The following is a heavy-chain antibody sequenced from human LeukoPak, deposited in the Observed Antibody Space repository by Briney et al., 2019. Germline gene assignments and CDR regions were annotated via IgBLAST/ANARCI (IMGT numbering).Heavy chain of an antibody. CDR3: AKDVGVILFDY. Sequence: GGSLRLSCAACGFTFSDYAMGWVRQAPGKGLEWVSTISGSGGDTHYADSVKGRFAISRDNSKNTLYLQMNSLRAEDTAVYYCAKDVGVILFDYWGQGTLVTVSS. CDR1: GFTFSDYA. CDR2: ISGSGGDT. J-gene: IGHJ4*02. V-gene: IGHV3-23*01. D-gene: IGHD3-10*01.